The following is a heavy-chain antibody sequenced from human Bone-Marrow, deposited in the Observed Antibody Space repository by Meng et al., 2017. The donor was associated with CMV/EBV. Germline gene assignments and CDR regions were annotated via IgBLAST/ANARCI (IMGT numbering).Heavy chain of an antibody. CDR2: INPNSGDT. D-gene: IGHD2/OR15-2a*01. V-gene: IGHV1-2*02. Sequence: ASVKVSCKASGDTFTAYYIHWVRQAPGQGLEWMGWINPNSGDTGYAQRFQDRVTMTRDTSTTTAYMELRNLASEDTAVYYCARNVPGSTSSNDWGQGTLVTVSS. J-gene: IGHJ4*02. CDR3: ARNVPGSTSSND. CDR1: GDTFTAYY.